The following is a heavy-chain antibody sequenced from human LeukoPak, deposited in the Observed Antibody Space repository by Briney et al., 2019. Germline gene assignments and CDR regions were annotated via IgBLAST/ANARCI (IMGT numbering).Heavy chain of an antibody. J-gene: IGHJ4*02. D-gene: IGHD5-18*01. CDR2: IYYSGST. CDR3: ARARGYSYGSPFDY. CDR1: GGSISSGDYY. V-gene: IGHV4-30-4*01. Sequence: SQTLSLTCTVSGGSISSGDYYWSWIRQPPGKGLEWIGYIYYSGSTYYNPSLKSRVTISVDTSKNQFSLKLSSATAADTAVYYCARARGYSYGSPFDYWGQGTLVTVSS.